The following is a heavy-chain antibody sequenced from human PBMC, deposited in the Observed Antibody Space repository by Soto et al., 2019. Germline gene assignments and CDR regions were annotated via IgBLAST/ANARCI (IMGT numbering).Heavy chain of an antibody. CDR1: GFTFSSYA. J-gene: IGHJ4*02. CDR3: ARVPNYYDSSGYDY. CDR2: ISYDGSNK. Sequence: GGSLRLSCAASGFTFSSYAMHWVRQAPGKGLEWVAVISYDGSNKYYADSVKGRFTISRDNSKNTLYLQMNSLRAEDTAVYYCARVPNYYDSSGYDYWGQGTLVTVSS. D-gene: IGHD3-22*01. V-gene: IGHV3-30-3*01.